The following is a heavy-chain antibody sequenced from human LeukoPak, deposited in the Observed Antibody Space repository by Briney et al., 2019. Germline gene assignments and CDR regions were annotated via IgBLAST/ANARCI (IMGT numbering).Heavy chain of an antibody. CDR3: AKVGSSTPYYYFYGMDV. V-gene: IGHV3-43*02. CDR1: GLPIADFA. CDR2: ISGDGGST. J-gene: IGHJ6*02. Sequence: GGSLRLSCVASGLPIADFAMHWVRQAPGKGLEWFSLISGDGGSTFYADSVKGRFTISRDNSKNSLFLQMNSLTTDDTALYYCAKVGSSTPYYYFYGMDVWGQGTTVTVSS. D-gene: IGHD2-15*01.